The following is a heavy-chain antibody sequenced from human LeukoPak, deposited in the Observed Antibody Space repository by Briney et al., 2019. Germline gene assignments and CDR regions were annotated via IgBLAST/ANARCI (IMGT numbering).Heavy chain of an antibody. Sequence: SETLSLTCAVNGGSFSGYYWSWIRQPPGKGLEWIGHIYYSGSTNYNPSLKSRVTISVDTSKNQFSLKLSSVTAADTAVYYCARHADAFDIWGQGTMVTVSS. CDR1: GGSFSGYY. CDR2: IYYSGST. CDR3: ARHADAFDI. V-gene: IGHV4-59*08. J-gene: IGHJ3*02.